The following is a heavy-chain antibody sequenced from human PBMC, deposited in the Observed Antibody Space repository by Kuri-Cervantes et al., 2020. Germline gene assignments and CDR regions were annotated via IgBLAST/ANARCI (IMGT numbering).Heavy chain of an antibody. CDR1: GFTFSSYA. Sequence: GESLKISCAASGFTFSSYAMHWVRQAPGKGLEWVANIKQDGSEKYYVDSVKGRFTISRDNAKNSLYLQMNSLRAEDTAVYYCARDGRYSSGWYLDYWGQGTLVTVSS. CDR3: ARDGRYSSGWYLDY. D-gene: IGHD6-19*01. CDR2: IKQDGSEK. J-gene: IGHJ4*02. V-gene: IGHV3-7*01.